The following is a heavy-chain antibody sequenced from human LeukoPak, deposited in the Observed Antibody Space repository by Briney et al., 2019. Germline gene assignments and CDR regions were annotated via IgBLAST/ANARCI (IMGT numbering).Heavy chain of an antibody. CDR3: ASALVATRSAY. Sequence: ASVKVSCKASGGTFSSYAISWVRQAPGQGLEWMGGIIPIFGTANYAQKFQGRVAITTDESTSTAYMELSSLRSDDTAVYYCASALVATRSAYWGQGTLVTVSS. J-gene: IGHJ4*02. CDR2: IIPIFGTA. D-gene: IGHD5-12*01. CDR1: GGTFSSYA. V-gene: IGHV1-69*05.